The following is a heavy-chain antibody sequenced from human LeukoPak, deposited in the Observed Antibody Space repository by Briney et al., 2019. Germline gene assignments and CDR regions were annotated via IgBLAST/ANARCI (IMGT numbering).Heavy chain of an antibody. J-gene: IGHJ3*02. CDR1: GGSISSYY. CDR2: IYYSGST. V-gene: IGHV4-59*01. Sequence: PSETLSLTCTVSGGSISSYYWSWIRQPPGKGLEWIGYIYYSGSTNYNPSLKSRVTISVDTSKNQFSLKLSSVTAADTAVYYCARPGYSSSWYHAFDTWGQGTMVTVSS. CDR3: ARPGYSSSWYHAFDT. D-gene: IGHD6-13*01.